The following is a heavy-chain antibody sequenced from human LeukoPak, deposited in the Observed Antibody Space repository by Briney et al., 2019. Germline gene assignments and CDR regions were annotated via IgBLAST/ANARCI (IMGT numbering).Heavy chain of an antibody. D-gene: IGHD6-19*01. Sequence: GGSLRLSCAASGFTFSSYAMSWVRQAPGKGLEWVSAISGGSTYYADSVKGRFTISRDNSKNTLYLQMNSLRAEDTAVYYCAKAWGRVLGWFDPWGQGTLVTVSS. J-gene: IGHJ5*02. CDR3: AKAWGRVLGWFDP. V-gene: IGHV3-23*01. CDR1: GFTFSSYA. CDR2: ISGGST.